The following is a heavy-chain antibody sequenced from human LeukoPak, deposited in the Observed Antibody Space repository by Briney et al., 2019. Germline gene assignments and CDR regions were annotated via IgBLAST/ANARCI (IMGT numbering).Heavy chain of an antibody. V-gene: IGHV4-38-2*02. CDR2: IYHSGST. CDR3: ARVSGRYFDWSKGPGDY. J-gene: IGHJ4*02. D-gene: IGHD3-9*01. Sequence: SETLSLTCTVSGYSISSGYYWGWIRQPPGKGLEWIGSIYHSGSTYYNPSLKSRVTISVDTSKNQFSLKLSSVTAADTAVYYCARVSGRYFDWSKGPGDYWGQGTLVTVSS. CDR1: GYSISSGYY.